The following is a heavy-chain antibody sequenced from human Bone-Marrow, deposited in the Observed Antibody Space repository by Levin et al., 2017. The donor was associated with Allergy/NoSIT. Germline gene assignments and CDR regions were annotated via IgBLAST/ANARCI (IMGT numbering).Heavy chain of an antibody. CDR2: ISNNGGST. CDR3: VKESFDFSFDH. CDR1: GFMFSRYG. D-gene: IGHD3-9*01. J-gene: IGHJ4*02. V-gene: IGHV3-64D*06. Sequence: GESLKISCSASGFMFSRYGMYWVRQAPGKGLEHVSGISNNGGSTYYEDSVKGRFTISRDNSKNTLYLLMSSLKPEDTAVFYCVKESFDFSFDHWGRGTLVTVSS.